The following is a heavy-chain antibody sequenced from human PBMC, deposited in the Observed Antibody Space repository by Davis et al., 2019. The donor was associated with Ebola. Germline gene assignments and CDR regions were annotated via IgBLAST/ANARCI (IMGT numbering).Heavy chain of an antibody. CDR1: GFTFNTYA. J-gene: IGHJ2*01. Sequence: GESLKISCAASGFTFNTYAMQWVRHAPGKGLEKVSDISSNGGRTYYAKSVKGRFTISRENSKNMLYLQMGSLRAEDMAVYYCARGGYDSSGPILRDWYFDLWGRGTLVTVSS. V-gene: IGHV3-64*01. CDR2: ISSNGGRT. CDR3: ARGGYDSSGPILRDWYFDL. D-gene: IGHD3-22*01.